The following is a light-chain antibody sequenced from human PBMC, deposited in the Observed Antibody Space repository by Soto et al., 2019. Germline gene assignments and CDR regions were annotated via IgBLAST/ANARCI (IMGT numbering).Light chain of an antibody. J-gene: IGKJ3*01. CDR1: QSVCSSY. Sequence: EIVLTQSPGTLSLSPGERATLSCRASQSVCSSYLAWYQQKPGQAPRLLIYGASSRATGIPDRFSGSGSGTDFTLTISRLEPEDFAVYYCQQYGSALFPFGPGTKVDIK. CDR3: QQYGSALFP. CDR2: GAS. V-gene: IGKV3-20*01.